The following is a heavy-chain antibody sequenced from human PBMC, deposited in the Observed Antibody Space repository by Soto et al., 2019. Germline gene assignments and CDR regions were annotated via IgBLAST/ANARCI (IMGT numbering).Heavy chain of an antibody. CDR2: ISAYNGNT. J-gene: IGHJ5*01. CDR3: ARDLLPHSSGNWFDS. D-gene: IGHD6-19*01. CDR1: GYTLTSYG. Sequence: ASGKVSCKASGYTLTSYGISWVRQAPGQGLEWMGWISAYNGNTNYAQKLQGRVTMTTDTSTSTAYMELRSLRSDDTAVYYCARDLLPHSSGNWFDSCGQGTLVTVSS. V-gene: IGHV1-18*01.